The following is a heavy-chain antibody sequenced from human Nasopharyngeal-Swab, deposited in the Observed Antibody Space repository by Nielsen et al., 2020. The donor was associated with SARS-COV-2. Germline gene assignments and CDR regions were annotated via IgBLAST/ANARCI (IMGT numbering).Heavy chain of an antibody. Sequence: GESLKISCAASGFSFSSYAMSWVRQAPGKGLEWVSAISGSGGSTCYADSVKGRFTISRDNSKNTLYLQMNSLRAEDTAVYYCAKDPDYSNLNWFDPWGQGTLVTVSS. CDR1: GFSFSSYA. V-gene: IGHV3-23*01. CDR3: AKDPDYSNLNWFDP. CDR2: ISGSGGST. D-gene: IGHD4-11*01. J-gene: IGHJ5*02.